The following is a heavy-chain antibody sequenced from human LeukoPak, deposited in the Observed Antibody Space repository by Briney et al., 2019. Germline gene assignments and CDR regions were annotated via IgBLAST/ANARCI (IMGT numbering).Heavy chain of an antibody. D-gene: IGHD1-20*01. J-gene: IGHJ4*02. CDR3: AREGRGITGTTLRSWVVY. CDR2: ISSSSSYI. Sequence: PGGSLRLSCAASGFTFSSYSMNWVRQAPGKGLEWVSSISSSSSYIYYADSVKGRFTISRDNAKNSLYLQMNSLRAEDTAVYYCAREGRGITGTTLRSWVVYWGQGTLVTVSS. CDR1: GFTFSSYS. V-gene: IGHV3-21*01.